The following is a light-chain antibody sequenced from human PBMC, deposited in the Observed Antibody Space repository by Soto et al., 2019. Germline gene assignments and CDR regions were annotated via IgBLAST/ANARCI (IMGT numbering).Light chain of an antibody. V-gene: IGLV1-47*02. CDR2: SNN. CDR1: SSNIASNY. Sequence: QSVLTHPPSSSGTPWQRVTISCSGSSSNIASNYVYWYQQLPGTAPKLLIYSNNQRPSGVPDRFSGSKSGTSASLAISGLRSEDEADYYCAAWDDSLSGYVFGTGTKVTVL. J-gene: IGLJ1*01. CDR3: AAWDDSLSGYV.